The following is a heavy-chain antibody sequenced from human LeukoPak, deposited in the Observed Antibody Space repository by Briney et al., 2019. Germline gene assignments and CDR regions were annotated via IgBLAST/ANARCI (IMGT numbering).Heavy chain of an antibody. CDR3: ARGMLFRAFDI. D-gene: IGHD2-21*01. Sequence: SETLSLTCTVSGGSISSYYWSWIRQPPGKGLECIGYIYYSGSTNYNPSLKSRVTISVDTSKNQFSLKLSSVTAADTAVYYCARGMLFRAFDIWGQGTMVTVSS. J-gene: IGHJ3*02. CDR2: IYYSGST. CDR1: GGSISSYY. V-gene: IGHV4-59*01.